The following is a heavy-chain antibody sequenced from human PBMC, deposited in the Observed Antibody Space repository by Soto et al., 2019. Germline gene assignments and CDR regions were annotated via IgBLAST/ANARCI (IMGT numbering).Heavy chain of an antibody. J-gene: IGHJ5*02. CDR3: ARVRIVVVPAAMHNWFDP. Sequence: GASVKVSCKASGYTFTSYDINCVRQATGQGLEWMGWMNPNSGNTGYAQKFQGRVTMTRNTSISTAYMELSSLRSEDTAVYYCARVRIVVVPAAMHNWFDPWGQGTLVTVSS. CDR1: GYTFTSYD. D-gene: IGHD2-2*01. CDR2: MNPNSGNT. V-gene: IGHV1-8*01.